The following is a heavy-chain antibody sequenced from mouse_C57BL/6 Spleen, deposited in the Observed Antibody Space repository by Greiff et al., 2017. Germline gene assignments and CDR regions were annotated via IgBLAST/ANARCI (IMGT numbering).Heavy chain of an antibody. V-gene: IGHV2-5*01. J-gene: IGHJ3*01. Sequence: VQLQQSGPGLVQPSQSLSITCTVSGFSLTSYGVHWVRQSPGKGLEWLGVIWRGGSTDYNATFMSRLSITKDNSKSQVIFKMNSLQADDTAIYYCAKNRNWGEGGFAYWGQGTLVTVSA. CDR1: GFSLTSYG. CDR2: IWRGGST. CDR3: AKNRNWGEGGFAY. D-gene: IGHD4-1*01.